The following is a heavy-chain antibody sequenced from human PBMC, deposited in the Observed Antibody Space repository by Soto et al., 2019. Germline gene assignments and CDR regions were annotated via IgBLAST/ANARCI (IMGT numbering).Heavy chain of an antibody. Sequence: QLQLQESGPGLVKPSETLSLTCTVSGGSISSSSYYWGWIRQPPGKGLEWSGSIYYSGSTYYNPSPKSRVTISVDTSENQFSLKLSSVTAADTAVYYCASSYGDYVSYWGQGTLVTVSS. J-gene: IGHJ4*02. D-gene: IGHD4-17*01. V-gene: IGHV4-39*01. CDR1: GGSISSSSYY. CDR2: IYYSGST. CDR3: ASSYGDYVSY.